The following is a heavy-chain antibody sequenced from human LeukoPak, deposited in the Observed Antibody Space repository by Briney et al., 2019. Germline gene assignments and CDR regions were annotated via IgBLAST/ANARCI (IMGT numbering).Heavy chain of an antibody. Sequence: PSETLSLTCTVSGGSISSYYWSWIRQPPGKGLEWIGYIYYSGSTNYNPSLQSRVTISVDTSKNQFSLKLSSVTAADTAVYYCARDFPRDGYNPGAFDIWGQGTMVTVSS. D-gene: IGHD5-24*01. CDR2: IYYSGST. CDR3: ARDFPRDGYNPGAFDI. CDR1: GGSISSYY. V-gene: IGHV4-59*01. J-gene: IGHJ3*02.